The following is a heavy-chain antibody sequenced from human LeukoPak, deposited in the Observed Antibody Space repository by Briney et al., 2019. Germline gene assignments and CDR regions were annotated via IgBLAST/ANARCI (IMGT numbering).Heavy chain of an antibody. Sequence: PGGSLRLSCAASGSTVSSNYMSWVRQTPGKGLEWGSVIYSGGSTYYADSVKGRFTISTDNSKNTLYLQMNSLRAEDTAVHYCARGLPHSGYDHPFDYWGQGTLVTVSS. CDR3: ARGLPHSGYDHPFDY. J-gene: IGHJ4*02. CDR2: IYSGGST. D-gene: IGHD5-12*01. CDR1: GSTVSSNY. V-gene: IGHV3-66*01.